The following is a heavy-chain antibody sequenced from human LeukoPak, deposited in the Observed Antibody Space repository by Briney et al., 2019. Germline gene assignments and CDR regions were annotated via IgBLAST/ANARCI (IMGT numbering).Heavy chain of an antibody. CDR2: ISSSSSYI. Sequence: GGSLRLSCAASGFTFSSYSMNWVRQAPGKGLEWVSSISSSSSYIYYADSVKGRFTISRDNAKNSLYLQMNGLRAEDTAVYYCARGSYSSGHTLWGQGTLVTVSS. CDR1: GFTFSSYS. CDR3: ARGSYSSGHTL. V-gene: IGHV3-21*01. J-gene: IGHJ4*02. D-gene: IGHD6-19*01.